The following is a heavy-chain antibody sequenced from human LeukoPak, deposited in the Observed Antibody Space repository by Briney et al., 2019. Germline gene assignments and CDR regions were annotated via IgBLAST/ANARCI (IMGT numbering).Heavy chain of an antibody. V-gene: IGHV4-59*01. D-gene: IGHD5-18*01. CDR3: APVDTDDAFDI. J-gene: IGHJ3*02. CDR1: GGSITSYY. CDR2: IYYSGST. Sequence: SETLSLTCTVSGGSITSYYWSWIRQPPGKGLEWIGYIYYSGSTNYNPSLESRVTISVDTSKNQFSLKLSSVTAADTAVYYCAPVDTDDAFDIWGQGTTVTVSS.